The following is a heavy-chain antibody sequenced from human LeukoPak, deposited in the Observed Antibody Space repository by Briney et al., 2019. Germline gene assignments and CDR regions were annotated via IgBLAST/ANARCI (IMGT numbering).Heavy chain of an antibody. Sequence: GGSLRLSCAASGFTVSSNYMSWVRQAPGKGLEWVSYISSSSSTIYYADSVKGRFTISRDNAKNSLYLQMNSLRAEDTAVYYCARDRGGWFDPWGQGTLVTVSS. D-gene: IGHD5-12*01. CDR3: ARDRGGWFDP. CDR2: ISSSSSTI. J-gene: IGHJ5*02. CDR1: GFTVSSNY. V-gene: IGHV3-48*01.